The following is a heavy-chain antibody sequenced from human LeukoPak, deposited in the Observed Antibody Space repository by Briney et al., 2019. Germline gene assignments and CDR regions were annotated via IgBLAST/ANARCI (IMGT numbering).Heavy chain of an antibody. V-gene: IGHV3-23*01. D-gene: IGHD5-18*01. Sequence: GGSLRLSCAASGFTFKNYGMSWVRQAPGKGLEWVSDISGTGANTYYADSVKGRFTISRDNSKNTLYLEMNSLRAEDTAVYYCASKGGTRYSYARWGQGTLVTVSS. J-gene: IGHJ4*02. CDR2: ISGTGANT. CDR1: GFTFKNYG. CDR3: ASKGGTRYSYAR.